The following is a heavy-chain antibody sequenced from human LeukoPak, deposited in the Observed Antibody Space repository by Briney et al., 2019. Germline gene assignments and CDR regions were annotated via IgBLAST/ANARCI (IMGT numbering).Heavy chain of an antibody. Sequence: GGSLRLSCAASGFTFSTYAMNWVRQAPGKGLEWVSAIGKGGETTYYAGSVKGRFTISRDNSKNTLYLQLNSLRADDTAVFYCAQATAGRYEHWGQGTLVTVSS. CDR3: AQATAGRYEH. CDR2: IGKGGETT. J-gene: IGHJ1*01. D-gene: IGHD3-9*01. V-gene: IGHV3-23*01. CDR1: GFTFSTYA.